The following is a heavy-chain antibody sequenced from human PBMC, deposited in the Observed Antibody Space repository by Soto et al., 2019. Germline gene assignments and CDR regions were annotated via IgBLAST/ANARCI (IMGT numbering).Heavy chain of an antibody. CDR2: INHSGST. J-gene: IGHJ4*02. CDR1: GGSFSGYY. Sequence: SETLSLTCAVYGGSFSGYYWSWVRQPPGKGLEWIGEINHSGSTNYNPSLKSRVTISVDTSKNQFSLKLSSVTAADTAVYYCARGPGGSFFYWGQGTLVTVSS. D-gene: IGHD1-26*01. CDR3: ARGPGGSFFY. V-gene: IGHV4-34*01.